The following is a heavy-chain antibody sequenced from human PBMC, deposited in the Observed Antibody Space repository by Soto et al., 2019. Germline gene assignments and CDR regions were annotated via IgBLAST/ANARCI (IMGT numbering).Heavy chain of an antibody. Sequence: QVQLQESGPGLVKPSETLSLTCTVSGGSISTYYWSWIRQPPGKGLEWIGYIYYSGSTNYNPSLKSRVTISVDTSKNQFSLKLSSVTAADTAVYYCAGSYSAYDPMRGYWGQGTLVTVSS. CDR3: AGSYSAYDPMRGY. D-gene: IGHD5-12*01. V-gene: IGHV4-59*01. CDR1: GGSISTYY. J-gene: IGHJ4*02. CDR2: IYYSGST.